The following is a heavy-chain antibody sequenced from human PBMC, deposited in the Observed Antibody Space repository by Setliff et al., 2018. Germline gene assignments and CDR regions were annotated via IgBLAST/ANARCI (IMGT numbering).Heavy chain of an antibody. CDR3: ARERRFCIGSSCYSGNYYYYMDV. V-gene: IGHV4-59*12. Sequence: PSETLSLTCNVSGVSITTFYWTWIRQPPGKGLEWIGFITYSGSANYHPSLKSRVTISLDTSKNQFSLKLSPVTAADTAVYYCARERRFCIGSSCYSGNYYYYMDVWGKGTTVTVSS. D-gene: IGHD2-15*01. CDR1: GVSITTFY. CDR2: ITYSGSA. J-gene: IGHJ6*03.